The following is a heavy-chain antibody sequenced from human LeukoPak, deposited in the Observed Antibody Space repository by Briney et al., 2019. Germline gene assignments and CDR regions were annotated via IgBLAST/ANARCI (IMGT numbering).Heavy chain of an antibody. CDR1: GFTFSSYG. D-gene: IGHD1-26*01. J-gene: IGHJ3*02. CDR3: ASSGRIKGDAFDI. Sequence: PGGSLRLSCVASGFTFSSYGMHWVRQAPGKGLEWMAVISYDGRNKYYGDSVKGRFTISRDNSKNTLYLQMNSLRAEDTAVYYCASSGRIKGDAFDIWGQGTMVTVSS. V-gene: IGHV3-30*03. CDR2: ISYDGRNK.